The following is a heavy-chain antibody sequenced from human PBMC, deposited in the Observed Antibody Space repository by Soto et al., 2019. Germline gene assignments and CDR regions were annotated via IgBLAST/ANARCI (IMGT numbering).Heavy chain of an antibody. D-gene: IGHD6-19*01. V-gene: IGHV1-18*01. CDR3: ARDVSSGTPPCFFDL. CDR2: ISAYNGNT. CDR1: GYTFSLYG. J-gene: IGHJ2*01. Sequence: QDQLVQSGAEVKKPGASVKVSCSASGYTFSLYGISWVRQAPGQGLEWVGWISAYNGNTIYAQKLQGRVSVTTDTAPKRAYMELRSLRSADTAIYYFARDVSSGTPPCFFDLWGRGTLVTVSS.